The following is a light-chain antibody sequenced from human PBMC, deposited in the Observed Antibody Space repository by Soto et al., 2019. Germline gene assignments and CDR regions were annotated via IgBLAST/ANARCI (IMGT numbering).Light chain of an antibody. Sequence: DIQMTQSPSSLSASVGDRVTITCQARQNINNDLNWYQQKPGKAPKLLIYDASSLEDGVQSRFSGGVSGTDFTLIIRSLQPEDLATYYCQQYESLPYTFGQGTQLEIK. CDR1: QNINND. V-gene: IGKV1-33*01. CDR3: QQYESLPYT. CDR2: DAS. J-gene: IGKJ2*01.